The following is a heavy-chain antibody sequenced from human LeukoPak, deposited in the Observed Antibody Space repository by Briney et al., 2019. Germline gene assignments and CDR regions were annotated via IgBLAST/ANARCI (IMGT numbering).Heavy chain of an antibody. V-gene: IGHV3-11*06. CDR1: GFNFIDYS. Sequence: GGSLRLSCAASGFNFIDYSMNWIRQAPGKGLEWISYIGISSGNTKYADSVKGRFTISRDKARNSLYLQMNSLRVEDTAVYYCARDHRYAFDNWGHGTLVTVSS. CDR2: IGISSGNT. J-gene: IGHJ4*01. CDR3: ARDHRYAFDN. D-gene: IGHD5-12*01.